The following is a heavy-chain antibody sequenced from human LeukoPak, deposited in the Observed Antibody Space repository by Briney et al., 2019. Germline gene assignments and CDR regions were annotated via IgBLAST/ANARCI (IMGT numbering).Heavy chain of an antibody. J-gene: IGHJ1*01. CDR2: INPNSGGT. CDR3: AREDYYDSSGYYKNKEYFQH. D-gene: IGHD3-22*01. V-gene: IGHV1-2*02. Sequence: GASVKVSSTASGYTFTAYYMHWVRQAPGQGLEWMGWINPNSGGTNYAQKFQGRVTMTRDTSISTAYMELTSLRSDDTAVYYCAREDYYDSSGYYKNKEYFQHWGQGTLVIVSS. CDR1: GYTFTAYY.